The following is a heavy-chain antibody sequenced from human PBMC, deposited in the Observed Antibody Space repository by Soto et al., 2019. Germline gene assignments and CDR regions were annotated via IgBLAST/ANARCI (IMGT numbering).Heavy chain of an antibody. CDR3: AREIVTAGGNNYFDP. J-gene: IGHJ5*02. V-gene: IGHV4-4*02. CDR1: GGTVASSHW. Sequence: QVQLQESGPRLVKPSGSLSLTCGVSGGTVASSHWWSWVRQSPGGGLEWIGNVYHTGDTNFNPSLQSRVTISVDKSNNQFSLRLNSLTAADTAVYFCAREIVTAGGNNYFDPWGPGTLVTLSS. D-gene: IGHD2-21*02. CDR2: VYHTGDT.